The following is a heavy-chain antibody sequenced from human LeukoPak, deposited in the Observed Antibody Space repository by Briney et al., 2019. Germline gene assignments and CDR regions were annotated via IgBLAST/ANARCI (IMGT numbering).Heavy chain of an antibody. V-gene: IGHV3-53*01. J-gene: IGHJ4*02. D-gene: IGHD3-22*01. CDR1: GFTVSSNY. CDR3: ARERDSSGSYFDY. Sequence: GGSLRLSCAASGFTVSSNYMSWVRQAPGKGLEWVSVIYSGGSTYYADSVKGRFTISRDNSKNTLYLQMNSLRAEDTAVYYCARERDSSGSYFDYWGQGTLVTVSS. CDR2: IYSGGST.